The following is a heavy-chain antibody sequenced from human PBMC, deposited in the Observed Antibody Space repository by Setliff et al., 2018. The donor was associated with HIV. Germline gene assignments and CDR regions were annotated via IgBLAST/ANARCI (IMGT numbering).Heavy chain of an antibody. CDR2: ISRSGTII. J-gene: IGHJ4*02. Sequence: LRLSCAASGFPFSSYAMSWVRQAPGKGLEWVSAISRSGTIIYYADSVKGRFTISRDNAKNSLYLQMNSLRAEDTAVYYCARDTELAYVDYWGQGTLVTVSS. D-gene: IGHD4-4*01. CDR1: GFPFSSYA. V-gene: IGHV3-21*04. CDR3: ARDTELAYVDY.